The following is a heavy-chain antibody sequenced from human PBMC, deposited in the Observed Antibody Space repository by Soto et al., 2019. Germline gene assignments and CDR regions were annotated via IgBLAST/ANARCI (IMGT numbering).Heavy chain of an antibody. CDR1: GFTFSSYA. D-gene: IGHD3-16*01. CDR2: ISGSGGST. CDR3: AKVSGMITFGGAVVGYYYGMDV. Sequence: PGGSLRLSCAASGFTFSSYAMSWVRQAPGKGLEWVSAISGSGGSTYYADSVKGRFTNSRDNSKNTLYLQMNSLRAEDTAVYYCAKVSGMITFGGAVVGYYYGMDVWGQGTTVTVSS. V-gene: IGHV3-23*01. J-gene: IGHJ6*02.